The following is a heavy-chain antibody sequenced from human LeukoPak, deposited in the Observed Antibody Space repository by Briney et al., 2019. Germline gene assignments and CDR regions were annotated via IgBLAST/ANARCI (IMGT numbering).Heavy chain of an antibody. V-gene: IGHV4-34*01. CDR3: ARLIAPGTHQAGTGGMDV. CDR1: GGSFSGYY. Sequence: SGTLSLTCAVYGGSFSGYYWSWIRQPPGKGLEWIGEINHSGSTNYNPSLKSRVTISVDTSKNQFSLKLSSVTAADTAVYYCARLIAPGTHQAGTGGMDVWGQGTTVTVSS. CDR2: INHSGST. J-gene: IGHJ6*02. D-gene: IGHD6-13*01.